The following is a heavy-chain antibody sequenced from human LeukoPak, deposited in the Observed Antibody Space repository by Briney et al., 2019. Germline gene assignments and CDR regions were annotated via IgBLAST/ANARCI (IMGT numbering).Heavy chain of an antibody. D-gene: IGHD1-26*01. J-gene: IGHJ4*02. CDR1: GGSISISRW. CDR3: ASKSYSGDYTFDY. Sequence: PSETLSLTCAVSGGSISISRWWSWVRQTPGKGLEWIGEIYHSGSANCNPSLKSRVTISVDKPKNQFSLKLTSVTAADTAVYYCASKSYSGDYTFDYWGQGTLVTVSS. V-gene: IGHV4-4*02. CDR2: IYHSGSA.